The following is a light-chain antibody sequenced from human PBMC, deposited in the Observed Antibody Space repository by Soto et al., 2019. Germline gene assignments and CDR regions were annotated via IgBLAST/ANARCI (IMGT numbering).Light chain of an antibody. CDR2: DAS. Sequence: TMMTHSPDTLSVSLGERATLSCRASQSLRSSLAWYQQKPGQAPRLLIYDASTRATGIPARFSGSGSGTDFTLTISGLQSEDFAVYYCQQYNNWPQKFGQGTKVDIK. CDR1: QSLRSS. V-gene: IGKV3-15*01. CDR3: QQYNNWPQK. J-gene: IGKJ1*01.